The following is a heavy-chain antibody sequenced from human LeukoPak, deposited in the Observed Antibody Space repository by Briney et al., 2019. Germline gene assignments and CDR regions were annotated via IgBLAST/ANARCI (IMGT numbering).Heavy chain of an antibody. CDR2: ISSNGVST. V-gene: IGHV3-64*01. CDR1: GFSFSSYG. Sequence: GGSLRLSCAASGFSFSSYGMHWVRQAPGKGLEYVSAISSNGVSTYYAKSVKGRFTISRDNSKKTLYLQMGSLRAEDMAVYYCARLYSGTYGGIYYYYYMEVWGKGTTVTVSS. J-gene: IGHJ6*03. CDR3: ARLYSGTYGGIYYYYYMEV. D-gene: IGHD1-26*01.